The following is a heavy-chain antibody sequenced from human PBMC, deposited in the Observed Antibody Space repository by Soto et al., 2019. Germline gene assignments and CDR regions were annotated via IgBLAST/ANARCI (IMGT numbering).Heavy chain of an antibody. J-gene: IGHJ4*02. CDR2: ISHSGVT. V-gene: IGHV4-39*01. Sequence: PSETLSLTCTVSGGSISNYLWGWIRQPPGKGLEWIGSISHSGVTYYNPSLKSRVSVSVDTSKNQFSLKLSSVTAADTAVYYCRLDYHESSGYYDYWGQGTLVTVSS. CDR1: GGSISNYL. CDR3: RLDYHESSGYYDY. D-gene: IGHD3-22*01.